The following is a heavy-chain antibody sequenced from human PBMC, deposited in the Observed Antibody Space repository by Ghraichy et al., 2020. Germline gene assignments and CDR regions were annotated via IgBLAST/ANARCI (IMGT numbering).Heavy chain of an antibody. V-gene: IGHV3-7*03. CDR2: TQQDGSEK. CDR3: ARASYGASFDY. D-gene: IGHD4-17*01. CDR1: GFTFSTYW. J-gene: IGHJ4*02. Sequence: LSLTCAASGFTFSTYWMSWVRQAPGKGLQWVANTQQDGSEKKYVDSVKGRFTISRDNAKNSLYLQMNSLRAEDTAVYYCARASYGASFDYWGQGTLVTVSS.